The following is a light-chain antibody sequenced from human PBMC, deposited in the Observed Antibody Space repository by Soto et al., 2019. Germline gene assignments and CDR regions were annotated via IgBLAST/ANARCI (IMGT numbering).Light chain of an antibody. Sequence: EIVMTQSPATLSVSPGERATLSCRASQSVSNNLAWYQKKPGQAPRLLMYCASTRPTGIPARFSGSWSGTEFTLTISSLQSDYFAVYYCQQYNNWWTFGQGTRVEIK. J-gene: IGKJ1*01. CDR3: QQYNNWWT. CDR2: CAS. V-gene: IGKV3-15*01. CDR1: QSVSNN.